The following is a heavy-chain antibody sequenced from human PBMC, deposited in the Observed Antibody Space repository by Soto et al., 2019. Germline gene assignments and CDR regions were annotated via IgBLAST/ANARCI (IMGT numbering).Heavy chain of an antibody. CDR3: ARGRDIVLVPAAIHGMDV. V-gene: IGHV3-23*01. CDR2: ITGSGGST. CDR1: GFTFSTYA. D-gene: IGHD2-2*02. Sequence: PGGSLRLSCAASGFTFSTYAMIWVRQAPGKGLEWVSVITGSGGSTYYADSVKGRFTISRDTSKNTLFLQMNSLRAEDTAVYYCARGRDIVLVPAAIHGMDVWGQGTTVTVSS. J-gene: IGHJ6*02.